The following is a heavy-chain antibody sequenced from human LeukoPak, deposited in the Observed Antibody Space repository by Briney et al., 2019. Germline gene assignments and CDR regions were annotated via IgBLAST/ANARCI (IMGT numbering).Heavy chain of an antibody. CDR1: GYSFTTYW. CDR3: ARHEGSGSYYSY. V-gene: IGHV5-51*01. J-gene: IGHJ4*02. Sequence: GESLKISCKGSGYSFTTYWIAWVRQMPRRGLEWMGIISPDDSEIRYSPSFRGQVTISADKSTSTAYLQWSRLRASDTAIYYCARHEGSGSYYSYWGQGTLVTVSS. D-gene: IGHD1-26*01. CDR2: ISPDDSEI.